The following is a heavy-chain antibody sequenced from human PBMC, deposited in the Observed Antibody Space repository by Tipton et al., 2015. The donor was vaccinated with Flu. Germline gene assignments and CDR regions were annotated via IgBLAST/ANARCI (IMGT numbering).Heavy chain of an antibody. CDR2: IYYSGST. D-gene: IGHD6-19*01. CDR1: GGSISSYY. Sequence: TLSLTCTVPGGSISSYYWSWIRQPPGKGLEWIGYIYYSGSTNYNPSLKSRVTISVDTTKNQFSLKLSSVTAADTAVYYCARHGGAGDLVMGMDVWGQGTTVTVSS. V-gene: IGHV4-59*08. J-gene: IGHJ6*02. CDR3: ARHGGAGDLVMGMDV.